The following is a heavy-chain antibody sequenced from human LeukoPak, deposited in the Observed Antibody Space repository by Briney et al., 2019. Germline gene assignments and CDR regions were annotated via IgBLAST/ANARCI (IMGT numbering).Heavy chain of an antibody. J-gene: IGHJ3*02. CDR1: GFTFSSYW. Sequence: GGSLRLSCAASGFTFSSYWMSWVRQAPGKGLEWVANIKQDGSEKYYVDSVKGRFTISRDNAKNSLYLQMNSLRAEDTAVYYCARGEYYYDSSGYYLDAFDIWGQGTMVTVSS. CDR2: IKQDGSEK. CDR3: ARGEYYYDSSGYYLDAFDI. V-gene: IGHV3-7*04. D-gene: IGHD3-22*01.